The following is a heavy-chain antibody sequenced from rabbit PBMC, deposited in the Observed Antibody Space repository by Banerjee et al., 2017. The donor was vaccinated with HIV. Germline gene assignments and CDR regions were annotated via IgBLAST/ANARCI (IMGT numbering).Heavy chain of an antibody. CDR3: ARWISNGWGGLNL. Sequence: QEQLEESGGDLVKPEGSLTLTCTASGFSFSSSYWICWVRQAPGKGLEWIACIDAGGNGDIAYASWAKGRFTISKTSSTTVTLQMTSLTAADTATYFCARWISNGWGGLNLWGQGTLVTVS. CDR1: GFSFSSSYW. V-gene: IGHV1S45*01. CDR2: IDAGGNGDI. J-gene: IGHJ4*01. D-gene: IGHD4-1*01.